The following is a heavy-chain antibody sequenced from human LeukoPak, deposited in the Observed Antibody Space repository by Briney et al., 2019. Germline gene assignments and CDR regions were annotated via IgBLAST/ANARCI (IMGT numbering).Heavy chain of an antibody. Sequence: GGSLRLSCAASGFTFRSYRMNWVRQAPGRGLEWVASIKQGESERYYVDSVNGRFTISRDNAKNSLYLQMNSLRAEDTAVYYCARGDNSAFDIWGQGTMVTVSS. J-gene: IGHJ3*02. CDR3: ARGDNSAFDI. CDR2: IKQGESER. V-gene: IGHV3-7*04. D-gene: IGHD3-22*01. CDR1: GFTFRSYR.